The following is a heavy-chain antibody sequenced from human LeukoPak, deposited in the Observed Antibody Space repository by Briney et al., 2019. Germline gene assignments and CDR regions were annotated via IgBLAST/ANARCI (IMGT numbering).Heavy chain of an antibody. CDR3: ARGDFGVAKSNWFDP. V-gene: IGHV3-21*01. Sequence: GGSLRLSCAASGFTFSTYIMNWVRQAPGKGLEWVSSISNSSSYIYYADSVKGRFNISRDNAKNSLYLQMSSLRAEDTAVYYCARGDFGVAKSNWFDPWGQGTLVTVSS. CDR1: GFTFSTYI. CDR2: ISNSSSYI. D-gene: IGHD3-3*01. J-gene: IGHJ5*02.